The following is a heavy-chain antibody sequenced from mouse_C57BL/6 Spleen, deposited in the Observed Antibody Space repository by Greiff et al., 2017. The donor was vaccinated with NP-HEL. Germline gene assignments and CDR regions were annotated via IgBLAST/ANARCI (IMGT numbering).Heavy chain of an antibody. D-gene: IGHD2-4*01. V-gene: IGHV1-61*01. CDR3: ARWADYDEGTWFAY. Sequence: VQLQQPGAELVRPGSSVKLSCKASGYTFTSYWMDWVKQRPGQGLEWIGNIYPSDSETHYNQKFKDKATLTVDKSSSTAYMQLSSLTSEDSAVYYCARWADYDEGTWFAYWGQGTLVTVSA. CDR2: IYPSDSET. J-gene: IGHJ3*01. CDR1: GYTFTSYW.